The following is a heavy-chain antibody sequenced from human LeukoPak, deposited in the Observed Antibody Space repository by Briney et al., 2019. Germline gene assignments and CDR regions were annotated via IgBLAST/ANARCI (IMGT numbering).Heavy chain of an antibody. Sequence: GGSLRLSCAASGLTFDDNSMHWVRQAPGKGLEWVSLITWDGGSTYDADSVKGRFTISRDNAKNSLYVQLNSLRAEDTAVYYCAGGSGFLITSWGQGTLVAVSS. CDR1: GLTFDDNS. J-gene: IGHJ5*02. CDR3: AGGSGFLITS. D-gene: IGHD3-16*01. V-gene: IGHV3-43*01. CDR2: ITWDGGST.